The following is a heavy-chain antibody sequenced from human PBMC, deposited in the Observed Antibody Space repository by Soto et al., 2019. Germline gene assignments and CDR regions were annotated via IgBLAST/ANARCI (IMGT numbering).Heavy chain of an antibody. CDR3: ARHCGPSSGWYYFDD. V-gene: IGHV4-39*01. Sequence: TSETLSLTCTVSGGSISSSSYYWGWIRQPPGKGLEWIGSIYYSGSTYYNPSLKSRVTISVDTSKNQFSLKLSSVTAADTAVYYCARHCGPSSGWYYFDDWGQGTLVTVSS. CDR2: IYYSGST. CDR1: GGSISSSSYY. D-gene: IGHD6-19*01. J-gene: IGHJ4*02.